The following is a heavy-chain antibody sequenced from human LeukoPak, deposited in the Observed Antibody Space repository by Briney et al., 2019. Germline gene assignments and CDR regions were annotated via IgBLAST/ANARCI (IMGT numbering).Heavy chain of an antibody. J-gene: IGHJ4*02. V-gene: IGHV3-74*01. CDR3: AREATAEFDC. CDR2: INTDGSST. CDR1: GFTFTRYW. Sequence: GGSLRLSCAASGFTFTRYWMHWVRHAPGKGLVWVSRINTDGSSTSYADSVKGRFTISRDDAKNTLYLQMNSLRAEDTAVYYCAREATAEFDCWGQGTLVTVSS. D-gene: IGHD1-26*01.